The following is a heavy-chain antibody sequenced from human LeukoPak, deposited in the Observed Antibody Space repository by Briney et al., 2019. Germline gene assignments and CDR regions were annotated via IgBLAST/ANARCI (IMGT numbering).Heavy chain of an antibody. CDR2: IYHSGST. J-gene: IGHJ3*02. Sequence: SETLFLTCTVSGGSISSYYWGWIRQPPGKGLEWIGSIYHSGSTYYNPSLKSRVTISVDKSKNQFSLKLSSVTAADTAVYYCARGVAAAGDAFDIWGQGTMVTVSS. V-gene: IGHV4-39*07. D-gene: IGHD6-13*01. CDR3: ARGVAAAGDAFDI. CDR1: GGSISSYY.